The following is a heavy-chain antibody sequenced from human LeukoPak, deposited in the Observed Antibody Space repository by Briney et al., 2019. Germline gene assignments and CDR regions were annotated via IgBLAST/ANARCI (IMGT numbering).Heavy chain of an antibody. D-gene: IGHD3-10*01. CDR1: GFTFGGYA. V-gene: IGHV3-9*01. CDR2: ILWNSGSK. J-gene: IGHJ4*02. CDR3: ATHPGDYWFGYLQL. Sequence: PGGSLRLSCAASGFTFGGYAMHWVRQAPGKGLEWVSGILWNSGSKAYADSVKGRFSISRDNPKNSLYLQMYSLRVEDTAVYYCATHPGDYWFGYLQLWGQGTLVTVSS.